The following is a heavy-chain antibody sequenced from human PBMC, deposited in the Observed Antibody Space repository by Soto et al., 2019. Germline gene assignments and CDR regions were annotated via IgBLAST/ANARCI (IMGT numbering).Heavy chain of an antibody. D-gene: IGHD6-19*01. Sequence: ASVKVSCKASGYTFTNYGISWVRQAPGQGLEWMGWISAYNGNTNYAQKLQGRVTMTTDTSTSTAYMELRSLRSDDTAVYYCARYQPSPPEALIEVAGTFVSNWFDPWG. CDR2: ISAYNGNT. CDR1: GYTFTNYG. V-gene: IGHV1-18*01. CDR3: ARYQPSPPEALIEVAGTFVSNWFDP. J-gene: IGHJ5*02.